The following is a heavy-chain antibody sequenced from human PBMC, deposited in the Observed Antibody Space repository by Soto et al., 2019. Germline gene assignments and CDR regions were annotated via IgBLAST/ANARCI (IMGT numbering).Heavy chain of an antibody. Sequence: PGGSLRLSCAASGFTFSSYGMHWVRQAPGKGLEWVAVISYDGSNKYYADSVKGRFTISRDNSKNTLYLQMNSLRAEDTAVYYCAKDIVVVPAAIRRGGMDVWGQGTTVTVSS. CDR1: GFTFSSYG. V-gene: IGHV3-30*18. CDR2: ISYDGSNK. D-gene: IGHD2-2*01. CDR3: AKDIVVVPAAIRRGGMDV. J-gene: IGHJ6*02.